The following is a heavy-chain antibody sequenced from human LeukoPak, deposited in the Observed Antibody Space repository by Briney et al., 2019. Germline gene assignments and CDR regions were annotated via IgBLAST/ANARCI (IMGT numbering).Heavy chain of an antibody. J-gene: IGHJ6*02. CDR1: GFTFSSYW. D-gene: IGHD2-2*01. Sequence: GGSLRLSCAASGFTFSSYWMSWVRQAPGKGLEWVANIKQDGSEKYYVDSVKGRFTISRDNAKNSLYLQMYSLRAEDTAVYYCAREDIVVAPAADYYYYGMDVWGQGTTVTVSS. CDR3: AREDIVVAPAADYYYYGMDV. CDR2: IKQDGSEK. V-gene: IGHV3-7*01.